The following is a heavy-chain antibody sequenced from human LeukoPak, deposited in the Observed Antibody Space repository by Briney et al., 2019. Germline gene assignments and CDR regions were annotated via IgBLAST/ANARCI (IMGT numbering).Heavy chain of an antibody. CDR2: IYWDDDK. CDR1: GFSLSTSGVG. V-gene: IGHV2-5*02. Sequence: ESGPTLVKPTQPLTLTCTFSGFSLSTSGVGVGLIRQPPGKALEWLALIYWDDDKRYSPSLKSRLTITKDTSKNQVVLTMTKMDPVDTATYYCARTTSEWFDPWGQGTLVTVSS. CDR3: ARTTSEWFDP. D-gene: IGHD1-14*01. J-gene: IGHJ5*02.